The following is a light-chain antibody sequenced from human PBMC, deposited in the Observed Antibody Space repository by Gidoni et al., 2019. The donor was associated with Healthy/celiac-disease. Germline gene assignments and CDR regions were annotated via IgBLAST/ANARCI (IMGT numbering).Light chain of an antibody. V-gene: IGKV3-11*01. Sequence: VLTQSPATLSLSPGERATLSCRASQSVSSYLAWYQQKPGQAPRLLIYDASNRATAIPARFSGSGSGTDFTLTIGSLEPEDFAVYYCQQRSNWPLMYTFGQGTKLEIK. CDR2: DAS. CDR1: QSVSSY. J-gene: IGKJ2*01. CDR3: QQRSNWPLMYT.